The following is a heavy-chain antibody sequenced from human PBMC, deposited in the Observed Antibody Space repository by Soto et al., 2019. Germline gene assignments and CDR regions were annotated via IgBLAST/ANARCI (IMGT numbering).Heavy chain of an antibody. J-gene: IGHJ4*02. CDR1: GDSISSNNYY. V-gene: IGHV4-39*01. D-gene: IGHD3-3*01. Sequence: QLQLQESGPGLVKPSETLSLTCTVSGDSISSNNYYWGWIRQSPGKGLEWIGSISYSGSTYYNPSLKSRVTIPVDTSKNPSYLKLTSVTAAYTAVYYCARRAPYDFWSGYYQGYFDYWGQGTLVTVSS. CDR2: ISYSGST. CDR3: ARRAPYDFWSGYYQGYFDY.